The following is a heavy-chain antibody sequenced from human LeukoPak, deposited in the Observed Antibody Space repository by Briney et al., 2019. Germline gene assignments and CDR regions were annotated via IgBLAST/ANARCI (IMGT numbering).Heavy chain of an antibody. CDR3: ARDHEDYYDNSGYYFGAVDI. V-gene: IGHV3-20*04. J-gene: IGHJ3*02. D-gene: IGHD3-22*01. CDR1: GFTFDDYG. CDR2: INWNGDSR. Sequence: GGSLRLSCVASGFTFDDYGMSWVRQAPGKGLEWVSGINWNGDSRGYADSVEGRFTISRDSAKNSLYLQMNSLRAEDTALYYCARDHEDYYDNSGYYFGAVDIWGQGTMVTVSA.